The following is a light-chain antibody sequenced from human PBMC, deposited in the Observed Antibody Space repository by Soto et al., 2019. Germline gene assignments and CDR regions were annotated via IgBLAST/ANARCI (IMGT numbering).Light chain of an antibody. CDR3: FSYAGNSGV. CDR2: EVT. V-gene: IGLV2-23*02. Sequence: QSALTQPASVSGSPGQSITISCTGTSNDVGGYNLVSWYQQHPGKAPKLIIYEVTKRPSGVSNRFSGSKSGNTASLTISGLQAEDEADYSCFSYAGNSGVFGTGTKVTVL. J-gene: IGLJ1*01. CDR1: SNDVGGYNL.